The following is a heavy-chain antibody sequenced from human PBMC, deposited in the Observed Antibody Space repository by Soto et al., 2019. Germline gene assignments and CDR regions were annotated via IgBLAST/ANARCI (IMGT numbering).Heavy chain of an antibody. CDR3: AKGTTTVTHIAECCDY. CDR2: ISGGGGST. V-gene: IGHV3-23*01. Sequence: EVQLLESGGGLVQPGGSLRLSCAASGFTFSSYGMSWVRQAPGKGLEWVSGISGGGGSTYYADSVKGRFTISRDNSKSTLYLQVNSLRAEDTAVYYCAKGTTTVTHIAECCDYWGQGTLVTVSS. J-gene: IGHJ4*02. D-gene: IGHD4-17*01. CDR1: GFTFSSYG.